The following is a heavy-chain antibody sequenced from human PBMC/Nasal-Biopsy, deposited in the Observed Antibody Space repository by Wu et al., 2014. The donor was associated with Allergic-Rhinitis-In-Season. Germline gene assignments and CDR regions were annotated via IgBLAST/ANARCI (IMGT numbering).Heavy chain of an antibody. D-gene: IGHD6-13*01. CDR1: RFTFSNYA. J-gene: IGHJ1*01. CDR3: ARGVLEGHGSSWPKWYLQH. Sequence: LRLSCATSRFTFSNYAMHWVRQAPGKGLESLAIISYDGSDKNYADSVKGRFTISRDNSKNTVYLQMNSLRAEDTAVYYCARGVLEGHGSSWPKWYLQHWGQGTLVTVSS. V-gene: IGHV3-30*04. CDR2: ISYDGSDK.